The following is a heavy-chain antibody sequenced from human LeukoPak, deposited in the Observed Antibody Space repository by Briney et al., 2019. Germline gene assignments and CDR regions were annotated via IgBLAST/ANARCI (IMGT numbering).Heavy chain of an antibody. J-gene: IGHJ4*02. CDR1: GYSFTTYW. Sequence: GESLKISCKGSGYSFTTYWIGWVRQMPGKGLEWMGIVYPDDSDARYSPSFQGQVTIPVDKSINTAFLQWSSLKASDTAMYYCARLSSGWCFNYWGQGTLVAVSS. CDR2: VYPDDSDA. V-gene: IGHV5-51*01. D-gene: IGHD6-19*01. CDR3: ARLSSGWCFNY.